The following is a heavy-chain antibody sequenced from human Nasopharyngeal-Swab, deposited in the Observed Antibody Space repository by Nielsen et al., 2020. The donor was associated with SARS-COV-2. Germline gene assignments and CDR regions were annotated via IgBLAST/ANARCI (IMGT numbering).Heavy chain of an antibody. V-gene: IGHV1-24*01. Sequence: ASVKVSCKVSGYTLTELSMHWVRQAPGKGLVWMGGFDPEDGETIYAQKFQGRVTMTEDTSTDTAYMELSSLRSEDTAVYYCATSPGYCSSTSCRGWFDPWGQGTLVTVSS. CDR2: FDPEDGET. D-gene: IGHD2-2*01. CDR1: GYTLTELS. CDR3: ATSPGYCSSTSCRGWFDP. J-gene: IGHJ5*02.